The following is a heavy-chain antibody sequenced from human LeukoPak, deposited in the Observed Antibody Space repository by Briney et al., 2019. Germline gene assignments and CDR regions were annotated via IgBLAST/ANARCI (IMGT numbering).Heavy chain of an antibody. Sequence: GGSLRLSCAASGFTVSSNYINRVRQAPGKGLEWVSLIYSGGTTYYADSVKGRFTISRDNSKNTVHLQMNNLRAEDTAMYFCARRLYIVRGAFDIWGQGTMVTVSS. CDR1: GFTVSSNY. CDR2: IYSGGTT. CDR3: ARRLYIVRGAFDI. V-gene: IGHV3-53*01. J-gene: IGHJ3*02. D-gene: IGHD2/OR15-2a*01.